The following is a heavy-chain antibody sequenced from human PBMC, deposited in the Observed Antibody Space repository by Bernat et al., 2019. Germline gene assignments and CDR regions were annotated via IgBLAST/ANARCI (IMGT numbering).Heavy chain of an antibody. D-gene: IGHD5/OR15-5a*01. CDR3: ARERSGASVAVFEF. J-gene: IGHJ3*01. V-gene: IGHV4-59*01. CDR2: IYYTGST. CDR1: GGSMSSYY. Sequence: QVQLQESGPGLVKPSETLSLTCTVSGGSMSSYYWSWIRQPPGKGLEWIGCIYYTGSTNYNPSLKSRVTISLDRSKTQFSLKLSSVTAADTAVYYCARERSGASVAVFEFWGGGTLVTVSS.